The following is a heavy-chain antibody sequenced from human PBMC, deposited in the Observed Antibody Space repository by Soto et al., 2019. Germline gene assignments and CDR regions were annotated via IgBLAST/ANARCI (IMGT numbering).Heavy chain of an antibody. CDR2: ISAYNGNT. CDR1: GYTFTSYG. V-gene: IGHV1-18*01. J-gene: IGHJ3*02. CDR3: ARPYYDFWSGLVTDAFDI. D-gene: IGHD3-3*01. Sequence: ASVKVSCKAPGYTFTSYGISWVRQAPGQGLEWMGWISAYNGNTNYAQKLQGRVTMTTDTSTSTAYMELRSLRSDDTAVYYCARPYYDFWSGLVTDAFDIWGQGTMVTVSS.